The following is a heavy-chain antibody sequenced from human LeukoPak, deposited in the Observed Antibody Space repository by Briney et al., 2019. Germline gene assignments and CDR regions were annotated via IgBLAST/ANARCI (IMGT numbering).Heavy chain of an antibody. V-gene: IGHV3-23*01. D-gene: IGHD6-19*01. CDR2: ISGSGGST. CDR1: GFTFSSYA. Sequence: GGSLRLSCAASGFTFSSYAMSWVRQAPGKGLEWVSAISGSGGSTYYADSVKGRFTISRDNSKNTLYLQMNSLRAEDTAVYYCAKDLTYSSGWPSVGHWGQGTLVTVSS. J-gene: IGHJ1*01. CDR3: AKDLTYSSGWPSVGH.